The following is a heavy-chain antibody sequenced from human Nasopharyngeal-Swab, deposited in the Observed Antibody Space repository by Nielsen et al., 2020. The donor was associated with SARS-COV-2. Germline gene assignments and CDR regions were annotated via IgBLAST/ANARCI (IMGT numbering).Heavy chain of an antibody. CDR3: AKDAAMVRATYYYYMDV. V-gene: IGHV3-30*18. CDR2: ISYDGSNK. Sequence: VRQAPGKGLEWVAVISYDGSNKYYADSVKGRFTISRDNSKNTLYLQMNSLRAEDTAVYYCAKDAAMVRATYYYYMDVWGKGTTVIVSS. J-gene: IGHJ6*03. D-gene: IGHD3-10*01.